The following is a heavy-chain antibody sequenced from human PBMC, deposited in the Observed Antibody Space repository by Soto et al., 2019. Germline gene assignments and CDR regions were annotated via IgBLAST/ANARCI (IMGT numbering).Heavy chain of an antibody. CDR2: ISAYNGNT. CDR3: ARDRAFLEYSSSSPIRNWFDP. CDR1: GYTFTGYG. J-gene: IGHJ5*02. Sequence: ASVKVSCKASGYTFTGYGISWVRQAPGQGLEWMGWISAYNGNTNYAQKLQGRVTMTTDTSTSTAYMELRSLRSDDTAVYYCARDRAFLEYSSSSPIRNWFDPWGQGTLVTVSS. V-gene: IGHV1-18*04. D-gene: IGHD6-6*01.